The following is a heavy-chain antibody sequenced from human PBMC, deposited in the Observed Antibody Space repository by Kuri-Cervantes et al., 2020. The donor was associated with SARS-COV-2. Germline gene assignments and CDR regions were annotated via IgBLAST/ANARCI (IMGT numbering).Heavy chain of an antibody. CDR2: IDSSSYYI. CDR3: VREEGGELGEAFDY. Sequence: GGSLRLSCAASRFTFNNYAMSWVRQAPGKGLEWVASIDSSSYYIYHADSVKGRLTISRDNAKTSLYLQMNSLKLEDTAVYYCVREEGGELGEAFDYWGQGALVTVSS. V-gene: IGHV3-21*01. J-gene: IGHJ4*02. D-gene: IGHD7-27*01. CDR1: RFTFNNYA.